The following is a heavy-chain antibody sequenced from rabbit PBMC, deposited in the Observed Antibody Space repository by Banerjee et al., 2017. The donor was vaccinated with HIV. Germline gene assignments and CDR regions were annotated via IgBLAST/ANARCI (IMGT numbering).Heavy chain of an antibody. V-gene: IGHV1S45*01. CDR1: GFSFSSNYW. D-gene: IGHD6-1*01. J-gene: IGHJ3*01. CDR3: ASTSSNTVTAYGF. CDR2: IDIGSDTT. Sequence: QEQLVESGGDLVKPGASLTLTCKASGFSFSSNYWISWVRQAPGKGLEWIGCIDIGSDTTYYASWAKGRFTISKTSSTTVTLQMTSLTAADTATYFCASTSSNTVTAYGFWGQGTLVTVS.